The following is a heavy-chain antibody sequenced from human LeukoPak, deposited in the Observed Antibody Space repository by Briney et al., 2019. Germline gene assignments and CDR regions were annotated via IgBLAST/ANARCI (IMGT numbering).Heavy chain of an antibody. CDR1: GYRFTSYW. Sequence: GESLKISCKGSGYRFTSYWIGWVRPMPGKGLEWMGIIYPGDSDTRYSPSFQGQVTVSADKSISTAYLQWSSLKASDTAMYYCARRGYCSSTSCYMWDYWGQGTLVTVSS. CDR2: IYPGDSDT. V-gene: IGHV5-51*01. D-gene: IGHD2-2*02. CDR3: ARRGYCSSTSCYMWDY. J-gene: IGHJ4*02.